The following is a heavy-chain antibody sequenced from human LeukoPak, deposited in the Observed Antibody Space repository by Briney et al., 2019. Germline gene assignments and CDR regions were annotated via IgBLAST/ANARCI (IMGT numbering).Heavy chain of an antibody. V-gene: IGHV3-23*01. J-gene: IGHJ4*02. D-gene: IGHD3-22*01. CDR2: ISGSGGSR. CDR3: AKDCWPYYYDSSGYSCYDY. Sequence: GGSLRLSCAASGFTFSSYAMTRVRQAPGKGLEWFSAISGSGGSRYYAASVKGRFNISRDNSKNTLYLKMNSLRAEDAAVYYCAKDCWPYYYDSSGYSCYDYWGQGTLVTVSS. CDR1: GFTFSSYA.